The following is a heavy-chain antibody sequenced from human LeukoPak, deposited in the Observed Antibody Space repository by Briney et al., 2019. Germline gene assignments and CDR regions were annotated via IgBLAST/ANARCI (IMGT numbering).Heavy chain of an antibody. V-gene: IGHV1-24*01. D-gene: IGHD2-2*01. CDR3: ATPRRDQLLLGLDY. CDR1: GYTLTELS. Sequence: GASVKVSCKVSGYTLTELSMHWVRQAPGKGLEWMGGFDPEDGETIHAQKFQGRVTMTEDTSTDTAYMELSSLRSEDTAVYYRATPRRDQLLLGLDYWGQGTLVTVSS. J-gene: IGHJ4*02. CDR2: FDPEDGET.